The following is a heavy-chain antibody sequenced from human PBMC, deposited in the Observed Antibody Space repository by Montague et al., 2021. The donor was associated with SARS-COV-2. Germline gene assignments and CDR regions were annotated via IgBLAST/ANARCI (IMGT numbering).Heavy chain of an antibody. CDR2: IYAGGGT. CDR3: ASGLGYGDYGDY. V-gene: IGHV3-53*01. J-gene: IGHJ4*02. D-gene: IGHD4-17*01. CDR1: GLTVNSNF. Sequence: SLRLSCAASGLTVNSNFMTCVRQAPGKGLEWVSVIYAGGGTDYADSVKGRFTVSRDNSKNTLYLQMNSLRVDDTALYYCASGLGYGDYGDYWGQGTLVTVSS.